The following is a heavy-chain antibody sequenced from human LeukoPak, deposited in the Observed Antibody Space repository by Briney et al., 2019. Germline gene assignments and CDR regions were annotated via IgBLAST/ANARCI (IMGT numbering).Heavy chain of an antibody. J-gene: IGHJ4*02. CDR2: VSGSGAIA. D-gene: IGHD3-22*01. CDR3: ASAWHLGIVVVMLDS. CDR1: GFTFNNYA. Sequence: GGSLRLSCAASGFTFNNYAMSWVRQAPGKGLEWVSTVSGSGAIAYYTDSDKGRFTISRDNSKNTLYLQMNSLRVEDTAVYYCASAWHLGIVVVMLDSWGQGTLVTVSS. V-gene: IGHV3-23*01.